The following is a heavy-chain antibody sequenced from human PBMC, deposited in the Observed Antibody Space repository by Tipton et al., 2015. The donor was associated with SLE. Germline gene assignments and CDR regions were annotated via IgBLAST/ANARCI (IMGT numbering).Heavy chain of an antibody. CDR3: ASARGYCSGGSCYSPRYFDL. V-gene: IGHV1-2*02. CDR1: GYTFTGYY. CDR2: INPNSGGT. D-gene: IGHD2-15*01. J-gene: IGHJ2*01. Sequence: QSGAEVKKPGASVKVSCKASGYTFTGYYMHWVRQAPGQGLEWMGWINPNSGGTNYAQKFQGRVTMTRDTSISTAYMELSRLRSEDTAVYYCASARGYCSGGSCYSPRYFDLWGRGTLVTVSS.